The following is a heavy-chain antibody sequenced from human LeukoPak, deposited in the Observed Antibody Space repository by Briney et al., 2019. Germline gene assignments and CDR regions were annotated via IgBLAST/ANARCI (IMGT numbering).Heavy chain of an antibody. CDR2: IKQDGSEK. J-gene: IGHJ4*02. CDR3: AREREGWADILTGYYIEYYFDY. D-gene: IGHD3-9*01. V-gene: IGHV3-7*01. Sequence: GGSLRLSCAASGFTFSSYWMSWVRQAPGKGLEWVANIKQDGSEKYYVDSVKGRFTISRDNAKNSLYLQMNSLRAEDTAVYYCAREREGWADILTGYYIEYYFDYWGQGTLVTVSS. CDR1: GFTFSSYW.